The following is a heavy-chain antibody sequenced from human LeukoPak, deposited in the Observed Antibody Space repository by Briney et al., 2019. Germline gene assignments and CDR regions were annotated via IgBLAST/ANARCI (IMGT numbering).Heavy chain of an antibody. CDR2: ISAGGGTT. CDR3: VRDFRSADY. CDR1: GFTLSSYA. Sequence: GGSLRLSCAASGFTLSSYAMSWVCQAPGKGLEWVSGISAGGGTTYYADSVKARFIISRDNARNTVYLQMNSLRVEDTAVYYCVRDFRSADYWGQGTLVTVSS. V-gene: IGHV3-23*01. J-gene: IGHJ4*02.